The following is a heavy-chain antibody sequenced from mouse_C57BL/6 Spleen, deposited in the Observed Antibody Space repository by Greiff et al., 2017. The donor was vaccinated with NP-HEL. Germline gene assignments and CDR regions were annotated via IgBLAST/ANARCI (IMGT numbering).Heavy chain of an antibody. J-gene: IGHJ1*03. CDR3: ARGPIYYGNLSYWYFDV. Sequence: LQESGPELVKPGASVKISCKASGYAFSSSWMNWVKQRPGKGLEWIGRIYPGDGDTNYNGKFKGKATLTADKSSSTAYMQLSSLTSEDSAVYFCARGPIYYGNLSYWYFDVWGTGTTVTVSS. V-gene: IGHV1-82*01. D-gene: IGHD2-1*01. CDR1: GYAFSSSW. CDR2: IYPGDGDT.